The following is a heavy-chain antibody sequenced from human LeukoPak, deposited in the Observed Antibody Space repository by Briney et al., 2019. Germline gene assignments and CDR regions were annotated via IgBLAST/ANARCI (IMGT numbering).Heavy chain of an antibody. Sequence: SVTVSCTASGGTFSNYAISWVRQAPGQGLEWMGGIIPMFGAANYAQKFQGRVTITADESTSTAYMELSSLRSEDTAVYYCAGGGWAPENWFDPWGQGTLATVSS. CDR3: AGGGWAPENWFDP. CDR2: IIPMFGAA. J-gene: IGHJ5*02. D-gene: IGHD1-14*01. CDR1: GGTFSNYA. V-gene: IGHV1-69*13.